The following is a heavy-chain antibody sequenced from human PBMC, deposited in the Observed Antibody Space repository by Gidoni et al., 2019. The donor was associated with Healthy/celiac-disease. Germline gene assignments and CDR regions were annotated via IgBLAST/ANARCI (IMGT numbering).Heavy chain of an antibody. CDR3: AKEGPVNLVCDY. Sequence: QVQLVESGGGVVQPGRSLRLSCAASGFTFSSYGMHWVRQAPGKGLEWVAVISYDGSNKYYADSVKGRFTISRDNSKNTLYLQMNSLRAEDTAVYYCAKEGPVNLVCDYWGQGTLVTVSS. V-gene: IGHV3-30*18. CDR2: ISYDGSNK. J-gene: IGHJ4*02. CDR1: GFTFSSYG.